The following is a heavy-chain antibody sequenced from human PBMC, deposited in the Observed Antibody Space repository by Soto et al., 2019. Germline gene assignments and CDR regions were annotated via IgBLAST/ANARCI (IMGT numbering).Heavy chain of an antibody. CDR3: ARVPYSSSTEDAFDI. V-gene: IGHV3-30-3*01. CDR2: ISYDGSNK. J-gene: IGHJ3*02. Sequence: GGSLRLSCVVYGFTFSSYAMHWVRQAPGKGLEWVAVISYDGSNKYYADSVKGRFTISRDNSKNTLYLQMNSLRAEDTAVYYCARVPYSSSTEDAFDIWGQGTMVTVSS. D-gene: IGHD6-6*01. CDR1: GFTFSSYA.